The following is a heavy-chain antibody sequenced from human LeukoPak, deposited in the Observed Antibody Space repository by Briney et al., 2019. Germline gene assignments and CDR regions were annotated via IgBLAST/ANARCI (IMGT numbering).Heavy chain of an antibody. J-gene: IGHJ4*02. Sequence: GGSLRLSCAVSGFTFSAYWMTWVRQTPGKGLEWVANIKPDGSKKYYADSMKGRFTISRDNAKNSLYLQMNSLGAEDTAIYYCARDCNGEGDYWGQGTLVTVSS. CDR3: ARDCNGEGDY. V-gene: IGHV3-7*03. CDR2: IKPDGSKK. D-gene: IGHD4-17*01. CDR1: GFTFSAYW.